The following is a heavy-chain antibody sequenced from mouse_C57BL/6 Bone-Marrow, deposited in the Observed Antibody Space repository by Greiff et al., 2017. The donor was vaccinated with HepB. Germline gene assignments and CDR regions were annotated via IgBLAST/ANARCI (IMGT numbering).Heavy chain of an antibody. J-gene: IGHJ2*01. CDR1: GYTFTSYW. CDR2: IYPGSGST. CDR3: ARERCLFLRN. D-gene: IGHD1-1*01. V-gene: IGHV1-55*01. Sequence: QVQLQQPGAELVKPGASVKMSCKASGYTFTSYWITWVKQRPGKGLEWIGDIYPGSGSTNYNEKFKSKATLTVDTSSSTAYMQLSSLTSEDAAVYYCARERCLFLRNWGQGTTLTVSS.